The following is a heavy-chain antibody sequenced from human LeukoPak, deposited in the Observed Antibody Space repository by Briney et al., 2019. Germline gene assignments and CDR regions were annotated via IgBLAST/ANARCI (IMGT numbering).Heavy chain of an antibody. CDR1: GFTFSSYA. J-gene: IGHJ6*02. D-gene: IGHD3-22*01. V-gene: IGHV3-23*01. CDR2: ISGSGGST. Sequence: PGGSLRLSCAASGFTFSSYAMSWVRQAPGKGLEWVSAISGSGGSTYYADSVKGRFTISRDNSKNTLYLQMNSPRAEDTAVYYCAKRNYYDSSGYYSWYYGMDVWGQGTTVTVSS. CDR3: AKRNYYDSSGYYSWYYGMDV.